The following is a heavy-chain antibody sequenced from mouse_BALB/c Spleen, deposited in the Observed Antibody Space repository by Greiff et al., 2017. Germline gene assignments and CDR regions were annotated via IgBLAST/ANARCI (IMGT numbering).Heavy chain of an antibody. Sequence: QVTLKVCGPGILQPSQTLSLTCSFSGFSLSTSGMGVSWIRQPSGKGLEWLAHIYWDDDKRYNPSLKSRLTISKDTSSNQVFLKITSVDTADTATYYCARGGPPVLDWYFEVWGAGSTVTVSS. V-gene: IGHV8-12*01. CDR3: ARGGPPVLDWYFEV. CDR2: IYWDDDK. D-gene: IGHD1-1*01. J-gene: IGHJ1*01. CDR1: GFSLSTSGMG.